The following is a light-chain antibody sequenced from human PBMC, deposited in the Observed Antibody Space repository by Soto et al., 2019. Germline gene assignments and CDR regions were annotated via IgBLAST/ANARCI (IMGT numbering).Light chain of an antibody. Sequence: QSALTQPPSASGSPGQSVTISCTGTSSDVGGYNYVSWYQQHPGKAPKLMISEVSKRPSGVPDPFSGSKSGNTASLTVSGLQAEHEADHYCSSFAGNNNLVFGGGTKLTVL. CDR1: SSDVGGYNY. V-gene: IGLV2-8*01. CDR3: SSFAGNNNLV. CDR2: EVS. J-gene: IGLJ2*01.